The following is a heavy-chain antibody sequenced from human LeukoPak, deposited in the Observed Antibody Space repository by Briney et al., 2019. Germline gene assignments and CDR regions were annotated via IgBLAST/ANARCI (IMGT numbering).Heavy chain of an antibody. D-gene: IGHD1-26*01. CDR3: ARDREDGMDV. V-gene: IGHV3-13*01. Sequence: WVSAIGTAGDTYYPGSVKGRFTISRENAKNSLYLQMNSLRAGDTAVYYCARDREDGMDVWGQGTTVTVSS. J-gene: IGHJ6*02. CDR2: IGTAGDT.